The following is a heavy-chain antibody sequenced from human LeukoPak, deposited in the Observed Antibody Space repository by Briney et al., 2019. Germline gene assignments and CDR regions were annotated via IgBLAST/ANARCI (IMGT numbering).Heavy chain of an antibody. J-gene: IGHJ4*02. V-gene: IGHV4-59*08. CDR3: ARHYYDSSGXXXLDY. CDR2: IYYSGST. Sequence: SETLSLTCTVSGGSISSYYWSWIRQPPGKGLEWIGYIYYSGSTNYNPSLKSRVTISVDTSKNQFSLKLSSVTAADTAVYYCARHYYDSSGXXXLDYWGQGTLVTVSS. CDR1: GGSISSYY. D-gene: IGHD3-22*01.